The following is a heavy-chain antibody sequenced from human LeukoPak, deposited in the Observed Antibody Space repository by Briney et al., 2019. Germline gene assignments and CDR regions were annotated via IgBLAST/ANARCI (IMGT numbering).Heavy chain of an antibody. CDR2: INHSGST. CDR1: GGSFSGYY. Sequence: SETLSLTCAVYGGSFSGYYWSWIRQPPGKGLEWIGEINHSGSTNYNPSLKSRVTISVDTSKNQFSLKLSSVTAADTAVYYCARDGDYFDYWGQGTLVTVSP. CDR3: ARDGDYFDY. D-gene: IGHD4-17*01. J-gene: IGHJ4*02. V-gene: IGHV4-34*01.